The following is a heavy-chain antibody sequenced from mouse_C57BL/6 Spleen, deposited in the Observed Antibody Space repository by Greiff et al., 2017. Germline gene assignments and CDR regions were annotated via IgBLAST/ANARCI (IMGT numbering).Heavy chain of an antibody. CDR1: GFSLTSYG. CDR3: ARHNWEGYYFDY. J-gene: IGHJ2*01. Sequence: VQRVESGPGLVAPSQSLSITCTVSGFSLTSYGVHWVRQPPGKGLEWLVVIWSDGSTTYNSALKSRLSISKDNSTSQVFLKMNSLQTDDTAMYYCARHNWEGYYFDYWGQGTTLTVSS. D-gene: IGHD4-1*01. CDR2: IWSDGST. V-gene: IGHV2-6-1*01.